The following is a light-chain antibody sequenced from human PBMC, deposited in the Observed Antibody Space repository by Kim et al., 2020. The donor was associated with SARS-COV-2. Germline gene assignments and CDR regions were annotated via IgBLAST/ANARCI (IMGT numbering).Light chain of an antibody. CDR2: NAS. V-gene: IGKV3D-20*01. J-gene: IGKJ4*02. CDR1: PSSSCGS. Sequence: SPGQGTPPACGASPSSSCGSLSWCQQKPRPRPRRLFYNASRTPTGIPDRFSGSGSGTDFTLTISRLESEDFAVYYCQQYGNSPLTFGGGTKVDIK. CDR3: QQYGNSPLT.